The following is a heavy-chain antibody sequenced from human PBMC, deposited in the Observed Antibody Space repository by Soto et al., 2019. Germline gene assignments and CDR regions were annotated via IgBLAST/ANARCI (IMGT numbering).Heavy chain of an antibody. CDR2: IIPIFGTA. CDR1: GGTFSSYA. D-gene: IGHD6-6*01. Sequence: ASVKVSCKASGGTFSSYAISWVRQAPGQGLEWMGGIIPIFGTANYAQKFQGRVTITADESTSTAYMELSSLRSEDTAVYYCARDQGGSNVYSSASVARLELLDVWGQGTTVTVSS. CDR3: ARDQGGSNVYSSASVARLELLDV. J-gene: IGHJ6*02. V-gene: IGHV1-69*13.